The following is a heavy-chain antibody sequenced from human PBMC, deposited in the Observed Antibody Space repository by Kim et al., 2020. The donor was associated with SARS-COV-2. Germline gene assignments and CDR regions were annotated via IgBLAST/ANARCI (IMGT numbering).Heavy chain of an antibody. J-gene: IGHJ4*02. V-gene: IGHV3-21*04. D-gene: IGHD4-17*01. Sequence: GGSLRLSCAASGFTFSSYSMNWVRQAPGKGLEWVSSISSSSSYIYYADSVKGRFTISRDNAKNSLYLQMNSLRAEDTAVYYCARDLYGDHGSFDYWGQGTLVTVSS. CDR1: GFTFSSYS. CDR3: ARDLYGDHGSFDY. CDR2: ISSSSSYI.